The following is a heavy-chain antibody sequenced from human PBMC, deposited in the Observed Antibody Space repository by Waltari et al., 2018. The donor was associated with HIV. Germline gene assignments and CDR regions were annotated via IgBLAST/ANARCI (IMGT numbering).Heavy chain of an antibody. D-gene: IGHD5-18*01. CDR3: ARAFRGYSYPPLYYYDY. J-gene: IGHJ4*02. CDR1: GGSVRSGSYY. Sequence: QVQLQESGPGLVKPSETLSLTCTVSGGSVRSGSYYWIWIGHPPGKGREWIGYIYYSGSTNYNPSLKSRVTISVDTSKNQFSLKLSSVTAADTAVYYCARAFRGYSYPPLYYYDYWGQGTLVTVSS. V-gene: IGHV4-61*01. CDR2: IYYSGST.